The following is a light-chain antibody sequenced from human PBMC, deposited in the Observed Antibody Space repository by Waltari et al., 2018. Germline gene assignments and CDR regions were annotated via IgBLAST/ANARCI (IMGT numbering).Light chain of an antibody. CDR3: SSFTTSSTLL. CDR2: DVI. V-gene: IGLV2-14*03. Sequence: QSALTQPASVSASPGDSITISCTPTRSDVGDFNSVSWYQQHPGKAPKFMIYDVINLPSGVSHRFSGSKSGNTASLTISGLQAEDEAVYYCSSFTTSSTLLFGGGTKLTVL. CDR1: RSDVGDFNS. J-gene: IGLJ2*01.